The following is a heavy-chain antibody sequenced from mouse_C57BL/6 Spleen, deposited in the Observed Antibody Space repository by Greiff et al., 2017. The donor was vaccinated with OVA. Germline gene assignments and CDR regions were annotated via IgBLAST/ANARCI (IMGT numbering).Heavy chain of an antibody. Sequence: EVKVVESGGGLVKPGGSLKLSCAASGFTFSSYAMSWVRQTPEKRLEWVATISDGGSYTYYPDNVKGRFTISRDNAKNNLYLQMSHLKSEDTAMYYCARDESRDYWGQGTTLTVSS. CDR3: ARDESRDY. CDR1: GFTFSSYA. CDR2: ISDGGSYT. D-gene: IGHD1-1*01. V-gene: IGHV5-4*01. J-gene: IGHJ2*01.